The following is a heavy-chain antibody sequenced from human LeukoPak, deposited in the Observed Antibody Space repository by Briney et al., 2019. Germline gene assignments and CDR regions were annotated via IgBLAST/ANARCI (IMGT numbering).Heavy chain of an antibody. V-gene: IGHV4-59*01. D-gene: IGHD5-24*01. CDR2: IYYSGST. CDR1: GGSISSYY. Sequence: PSETLSLTCTVSGGSISSYYWSWIRQPPGKGLEWIGYIYYSGSTNYNPSLKSRVTISVDTSKNQFSLKLSSVTAADTAVYYCARQGRIGRDGYPEWTYWGQGTLVTVSS. CDR3: ARQGRIGRDGYPEWTY. J-gene: IGHJ4*02.